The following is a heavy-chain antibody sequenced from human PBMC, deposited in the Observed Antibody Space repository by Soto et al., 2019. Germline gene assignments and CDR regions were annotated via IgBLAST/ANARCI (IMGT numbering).Heavy chain of an antibody. CDR3: AKDGGGGYDTFYYYYYGMDV. CDR1: GFTFSSYG. V-gene: IGHV3-30*18. J-gene: IGHJ6*02. Sequence: PGGSLRLSCAASGFTFSSYGMHWVRQAPGKGLEWVAVISYDGSNKYYADSVKGRFTISRDNSKNTLYLQMNSLRAEDTAVYYCAKDGGGGYDTFYYYYYGMDVWGQGTTVTVSS. D-gene: IGHD5-12*01. CDR2: ISYDGSNK.